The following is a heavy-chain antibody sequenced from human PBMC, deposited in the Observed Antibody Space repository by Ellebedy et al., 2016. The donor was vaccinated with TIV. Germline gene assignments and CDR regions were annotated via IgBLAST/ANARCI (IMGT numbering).Heavy chain of an antibody. D-gene: IGHD6-13*01. CDR2: SYPGDSNI. CDR3: ACLVSIGTHWFDS. CDR1: GDSFTKYW. V-gene: IGHV5-51*01. Sequence: GESLKISCKGSGDSFTKYWIGWVRQMPGKGLEWMGHSYPGDSNIRYSPSFQGQVTISADKSISAAYLLWSSLKASDTAMYYCACLVSIGTHWFDSWGQGTLVTVSS. J-gene: IGHJ5*01.